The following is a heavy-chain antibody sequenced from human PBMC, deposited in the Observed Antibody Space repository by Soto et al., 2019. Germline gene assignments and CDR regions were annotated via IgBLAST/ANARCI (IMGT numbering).Heavy chain of an antibody. J-gene: IGHJ6*02. D-gene: IGHD2-15*01. CDR3: GRYGLPLNYYAMDV. Sequence: PSETLSLTCTVSGASISSGGYCWSWIRQVPGKGLEWIGFLYYGGSTYYNQSLKSRVTISVDTSENQFSLKLNSVTAADTAVYYCGRYGLPLNYYAMDVWGQGTTVTVSS. CDR1: GASISSGGYC. CDR2: LYYGGST. V-gene: IGHV4-31*03.